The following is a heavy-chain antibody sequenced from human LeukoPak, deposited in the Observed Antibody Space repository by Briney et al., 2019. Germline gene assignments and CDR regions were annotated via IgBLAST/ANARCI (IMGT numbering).Heavy chain of an antibody. V-gene: IGHV3-21*01. D-gene: IGHD2-15*01. Sequence: PGRSLRLSCAASGFTFSSYSMNWVRQAPGKGLEWVSSISSSSSYIYYADSVKGRFTISRDNAKNSLYLQMNSLRAEDTAVYYCARDRGEGGDIVVVVAARGAFDIWGQGTMVTVSS. CDR1: GFTFSSYS. CDR2: ISSSSSYI. J-gene: IGHJ3*02. CDR3: ARDRGEGGDIVVVVAARGAFDI.